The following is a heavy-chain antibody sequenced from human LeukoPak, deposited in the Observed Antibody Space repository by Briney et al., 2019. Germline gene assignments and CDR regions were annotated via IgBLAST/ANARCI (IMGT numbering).Heavy chain of an antibody. J-gene: IGHJ4*02. CDR3: ATTFNYDILTGPLDY. D-gene: IGHD3-9*01. Sequence: GASVKVSCKASGYTFTSYEIYWVRQATGQGLEWMGWMNPNSGNTGYAQKFQGRVTITRNTSIRTAYMELSSLRSEDTAVYYCATTFNYDILTGPLDYWGQGTLVTVSS. V-gene: IGHV1-8*03. CDR2: MNPNSGNT. CDR1: GYTFTSYE.